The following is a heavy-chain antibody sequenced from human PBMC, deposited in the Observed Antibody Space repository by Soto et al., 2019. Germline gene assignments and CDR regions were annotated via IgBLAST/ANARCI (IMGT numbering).Heavy chain of an antibody. CDR2: ISSSGTSI. V-gene: IGHV3-48*03. Sequence: GVSLRLSCAGSGFTFRTYEMNWVRQAPGKGLEWVSYISSSGTSIYYADSVKGRFTISRDNAKNSLYLQMNSLRAEDTAVYYCARDLSRSARGMDVWCQGTTVTVS. D-gene: IGHD6-13*01. CDR3: ARDLSRSARGMDV. CDR1: GFTFRTYE. J-gene: IGHJ6*02.